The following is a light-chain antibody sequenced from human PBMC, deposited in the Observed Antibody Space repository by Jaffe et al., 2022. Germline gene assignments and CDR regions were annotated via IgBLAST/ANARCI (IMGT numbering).Light chain of an antibody. V-gene: IGLV2-14*03. CDR2: DVN. CDR3: SSYTRSSTSYV. J-gene: IGLJ1*01. CDR1: SSDVGGYNY. Sequence: QSALTQPASVSGSPGQSITISCTGSSSDVGGYNYVSWYQQHPGKAPKVILYDVNNRPSGVSNRFSGSKSDNTASLTISGLQAEDEADYYCSSYTRSSTSYVFGTGTKVTVL.